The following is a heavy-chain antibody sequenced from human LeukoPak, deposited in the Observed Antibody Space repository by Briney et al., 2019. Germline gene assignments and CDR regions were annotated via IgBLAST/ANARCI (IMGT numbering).Heavy chain of an antibody. Sequence: SETLSLTCTVSGGSISTYYWNWIRQPPGKGLXXXGYIYHSGSTXXXPXXXXRVTISVDXSKNQFSLNLNSVTAADTAVYYCARGGAARLHFQNWGQGTLVTVSS. CDR2: IYHSGST. CDR1: GGSISTYY. J-gene: IGHJ1*01. CDR3: ARGGAARLHFQN. D-gene: IGHD6-6*01. V-gene: IGHV4-59*01.